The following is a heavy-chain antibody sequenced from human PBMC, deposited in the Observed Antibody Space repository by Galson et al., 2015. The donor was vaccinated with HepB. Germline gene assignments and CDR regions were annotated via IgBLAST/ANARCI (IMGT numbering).Heavy chain of an antibody. CDR2: SYYRSKWYN. CDR3: AGGNYFDY. V-gene: IGHV6-1*01. D-gene: IGHD3-16*01. J-gene: IGHJ4*02. CDR1: GDSASSNSAA. Sequence: CAISGDSASSNSAAWNWIRQSPSRGLEWLGRSYYRSKWYNDYAVSVKSRITIHPDTSKNQFSLQLNSVTPEDTAVYYCAGGNYFDYWGQGTLVTVSS.